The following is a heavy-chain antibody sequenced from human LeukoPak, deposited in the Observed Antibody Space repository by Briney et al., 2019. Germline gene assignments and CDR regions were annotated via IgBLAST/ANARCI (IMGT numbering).Heavy chain of an antibody. J-gene: IGHJ3*02. CDR1: GFTFSNYA. Sequence: PGGSLRLSCAASGFTFSNYAMTWVRQAPGKGLECVSAISGSGDDTYYADSVKGRFTISRDNSKNTLYLQMNSLRAEDTAVYYCAKGYYYDSSGYLAHDAFDIWGQGTMVTVSS. CDR3: AKGYYYDSSGYLAHDAFDI. CDR2: ISGSGDDT. V-gene: IGHV3-23*01. D-gene: IGHD3-22*01.